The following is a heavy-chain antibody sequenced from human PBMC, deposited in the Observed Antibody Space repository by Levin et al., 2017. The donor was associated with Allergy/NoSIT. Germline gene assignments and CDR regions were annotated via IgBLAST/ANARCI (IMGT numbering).Heavy chain of an antibody. V-gene: IGHV4-4*02. J-gene: IGHJ3*02. CDR3: ARASEGDSAFDI. Sequence: GSLRLSCAVSGGSISSSNWWSWVRQPPGKGLEWIGEIYHSGSTNYNPSLKSRVTISVDKSKNQFSLKLSSVTAADTAVYYCARASEGDSAFDIWGQGTMVTVSS. CDR2: IYHSGST. D-gene: IGHD3-22*01. CDR1: GGSISSSNW.